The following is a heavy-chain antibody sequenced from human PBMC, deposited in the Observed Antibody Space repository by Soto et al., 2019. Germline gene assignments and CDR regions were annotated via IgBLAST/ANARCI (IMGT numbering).Heavy chain of an antibody. J-gene: IGHJ4*02. CDR2: INQDGTEK. V-gene: IGHV3-7*03. CDR1: GISISAYW. D-gene: IGHD6-13*01. Sequence: EVQLVESGGGLVQPGGSLRLSCAASGISISAYWMNWVRQAPGKGLEWVANINQDGTEKYYVDSVKGRFTISRDNAQNSLHLQINSLRAEDTAVYFCTTAIAGAGSYWGQGSLVTVSS. CDR3: TTAIAGAGSY.